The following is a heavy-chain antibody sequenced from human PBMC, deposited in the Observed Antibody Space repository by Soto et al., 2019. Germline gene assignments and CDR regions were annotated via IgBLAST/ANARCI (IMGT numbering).Heavy chain of an antibody. CDR1: GGSISSYY. CDR2: IYTSGST. V-gene: IGHV4-4*07. CDR3: ARDRANNWNRNWFDP. D-gene: IGHD1-20*01. Sequence: SETLSLTCTVSGGSISSYYWSWIRQPAGKGLERIGRIYTSGSTNYNPSLKSRVTMSVDTSKNQFSLKLSSVTAADTAVYYCARDRANNWNRNWFDPWGQGTLVTVS. J-gene: IGHJ5*02.